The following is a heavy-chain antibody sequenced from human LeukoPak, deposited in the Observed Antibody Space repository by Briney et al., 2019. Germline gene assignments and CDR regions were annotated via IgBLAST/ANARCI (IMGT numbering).Heavy chain of an antibody. J-gene: IGHJ5*02. CDR1: GGSISSCY. D-gene: IGHD1-14*01. Sequence: AEPQSLTCAVSGGSISSCYGRWIRLPPGGALEWGRYISTSRETNYSPSLKSRVTISVDKSKNHSSLKWSSVKAADTAWYYCARHLPGTRNFWFDPWGERPLVTLSS. CDR2: ISTSRET. CDR3: ARHLPGTRNFWFDP. V-gene: IGHV4-4*09.